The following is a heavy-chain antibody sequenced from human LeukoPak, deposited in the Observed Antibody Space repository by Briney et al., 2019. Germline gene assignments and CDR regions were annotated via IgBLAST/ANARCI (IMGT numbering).Heavy chain of an antibody. CDR3: ARGPPNWGYDY. J-gene: IGHJ4*02. CDR2: INAGNGNT. D-gene: IGHD7-27*01. V-gene: IGHV1-3*01. CDR1: GYTFTTYA. Sequence: ASVKVSCKASGYTFTTYALHWVRQAPGHRLEWMGWINAGNGNTKYSQKFQGRVTITRDTSASTAYMELSSLRSEDTAVYYCARGPPNWGYDYWGPGTLVTVSS.